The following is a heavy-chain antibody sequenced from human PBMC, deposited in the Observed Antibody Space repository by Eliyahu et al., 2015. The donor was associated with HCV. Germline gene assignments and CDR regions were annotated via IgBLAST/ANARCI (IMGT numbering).Heavy chain of an antibody. J-gene: IGHJ5*02. CDR1: GGSXXSGGYY. D-gene: IGHD2-8*01. CDR2: IFYSGTT. Sequence: QVQLQESGPGLVKPSQTLXLTCTVSGGSXXSGGYYWSWIRQHPGKGLEWIGHIFYSGTTYYNPXLRSXVTXSVDTSKNQFAXNLTSXTAADTAIYFCASMYCPSLDCRFDPWGQGTLVTVSS. CDR3: ASMYCPSLDCRFDP. V-gene: IGHV4-31*03.